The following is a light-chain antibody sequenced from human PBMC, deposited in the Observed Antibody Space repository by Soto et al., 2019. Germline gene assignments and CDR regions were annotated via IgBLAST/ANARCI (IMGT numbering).Light chain of an antibody. J-gene: IGKJ2*01. Sequence: EIVLTQSPGTLSLSPGERATLSCRASRSVSTSYLAWYQQKPGQAPRLLIHGASNRATGIPDRLSGYGSGTDFTLTIGRLEPEDFAVYYCQQFASSPLTFGQGTKLEI. CDR1: RSVSTSY. V-gene: IGKV3-20*01. CDR2: GAS. CDR3: QQFASSPLT.